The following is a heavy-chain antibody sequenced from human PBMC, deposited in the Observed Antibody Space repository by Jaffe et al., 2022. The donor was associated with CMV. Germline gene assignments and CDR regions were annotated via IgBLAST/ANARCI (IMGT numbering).Heavy chain of an antibody. CDR1: GVTFADYG. J-gene: IGHJ4*02. CDR3: CVQFDAIWGGPLGD. Sequence: EVQVVESGGGLLQPGRSLRLSCTLSGVTFADYGIHWVRQAPGKGLEWLGFIRSIAYGGTIAYDASVKGRFTISRDDSRSIAYLQMNSLKIEDTAVYYCCVQFDAIWGGPLGDWGQGTLVTVSS. V-gene: IGHV3-49*04. CDR2: IRSIAYGGTI. D-gene: IGHD3-16*01.